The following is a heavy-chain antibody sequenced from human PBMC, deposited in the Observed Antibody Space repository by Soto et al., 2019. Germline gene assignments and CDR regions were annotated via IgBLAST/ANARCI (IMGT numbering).Heavy chain of an antibody. D-gene: IGHD4-4*01. Sequence: SETLSLTCTVSGGSITSGDDYWSWIRQPPGKGLEWIAYIHYSGSTYYNPSLKSRVTISVDTSKNQFSLKLSSVTAADTAVYYCARGGYTATTRYYYGMDVWGQGTTVT. V-gene: IGHV4-30-4*01. J-gene: IGHJ6*02. CDR1: GGSITSGDDY. CDR2: IHYSGST. CDR3: ARGGYTATTRYYYGMDV.